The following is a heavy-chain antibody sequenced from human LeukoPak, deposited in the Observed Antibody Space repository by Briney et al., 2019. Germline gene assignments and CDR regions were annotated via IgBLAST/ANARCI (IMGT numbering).Heavy chain of an antibody. D-gene: IGHD2-15*01. CDR1: GFTFSSYA. J-gene: IGHJ6*02. CDR3: ARHKGGPTPGGMDV. CDR2: ISYDGSNK. Sequence: SGGSLRLSCAASGFTFSSYAMHWVRQAPGKGLEWVAVISYDGSNKYYADSVKGRFTISRDNSKNTLYLQMNSLRAEDTAVYYCARHKGGPTPGGMDVWGQGTTVTVSS. V-gene: IGHV3-30-3*01.